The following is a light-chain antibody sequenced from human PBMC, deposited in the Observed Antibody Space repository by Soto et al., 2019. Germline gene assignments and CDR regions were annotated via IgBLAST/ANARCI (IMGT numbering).Light chain of an antibody. Sequence: DIQMTQSPSSLSASVGDRVTITCRASQNIRNYLNWYQQRPGKTPNLLVYAASNLRSGVPSRFSGSGSGTLFTLTITTLQPEDFAIYYFQKIHSTSSYTVGQGPRVDIK. CDR2: AAS. CDR3: QKIHSTSSYT. J-gene: IGKJ2*01. CDR1: QNIRNY. V-gene: IGKV1-39*01.